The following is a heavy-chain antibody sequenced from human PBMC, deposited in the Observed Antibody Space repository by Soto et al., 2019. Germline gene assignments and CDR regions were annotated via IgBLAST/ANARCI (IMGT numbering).Heavy chain of an antibody. CDR3: ARDGVVGATKGGNYWFDS. D-gene: IGHD1-26*01. Sequence: GGSMRRSWSASGLNLSSFGMNWVCQAAGKGLEWLAVIWYDGGNIFYSESVKGRFAISRKKSKHRVYLEMNRLRAEDTAVYYCARDGVVGATKGGNYWFDSWGQGTLVTVSS. CDR2: IWYDGGNI. J-gene: IGHJ5*01. CDR1: GLNLSSFG. V-gene: IGHV3-33*01.